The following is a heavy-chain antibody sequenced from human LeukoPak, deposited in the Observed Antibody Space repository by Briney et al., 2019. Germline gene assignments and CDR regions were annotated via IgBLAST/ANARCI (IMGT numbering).Heavy chain of an antibody. V-gene: IGHV4-34*01. CDR1: GGSFSGYY. Sequence: SETLSLTCAVYGGSFSGYYWSWIRQPPGKGLEWIGEINHSGSTNYNPSLKSRVTISVDTSKNQLSLKLSSVTAAYTAVYNCARGLTFYGMDVWGQGTTVTVSS. D-gene: IGHD3-9*01. CDR3: ARGLTFYGMDV. J-gene: IGHJ6*02. CDR2: INHSGST.